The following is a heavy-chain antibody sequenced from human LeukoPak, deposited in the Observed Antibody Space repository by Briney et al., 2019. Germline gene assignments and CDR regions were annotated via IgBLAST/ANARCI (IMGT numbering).Heavy chain of an antibody. CDR2: ISGSGGST. CDR3: AKPVWFGELLPIDY. CDR1: GFTFSSYA. D-gene: IGHD3-10*01. Sequence: PGGSLRLSCAASGFTFSSYAMSWVRQAPGKGLEWVSAISGSGGSTYYADSVKGRFTISRDKSKNTLYLQMNGLRAEDTAVYYCAKPVWFGELLPIDYWGQGTLVTVSS. J-gene: IGHJ4*02. V-gene: IGHV3-23*01.